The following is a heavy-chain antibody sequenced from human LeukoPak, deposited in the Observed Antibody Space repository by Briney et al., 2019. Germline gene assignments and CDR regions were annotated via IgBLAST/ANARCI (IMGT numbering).Heavy chain of an antibody. D-gene: IGHD2-15*01. J-gene: IGHJ4*02. CDR1: GYTFTGYY. CDR2: INPNSGGT. V-gene: IGHV1-2*02. Sequence: ASVKVSCKASGYTFTGYYMHWVRQAPGQGLEWMGWINPNSGGTNYAQKFQGRVTMTRDTSISTAYTELSRLRSDDTAVYYCAREPPGYCSGGSCPALDYWGQGTLVTVSS. CDR3: AREPPGYCSGGSCPALDY.